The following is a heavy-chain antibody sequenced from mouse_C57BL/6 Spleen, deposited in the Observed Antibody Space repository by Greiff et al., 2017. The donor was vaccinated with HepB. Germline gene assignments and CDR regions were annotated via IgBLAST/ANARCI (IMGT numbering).Heavy chain of an antibody. J-gene: IGHJ1*03. D-gene: IGHD2-4*01. V-gene: IGHV3-6*01. CDR3: ARSGYDYDDGSYWYFDV. CDR2: ISYDGSN. Sequence: ESGPGLVKPSQSLSLTCSVTGYSITSGYYWNWIRQFPGNKLEWMGYISYDGSNNYNPSLKNRISITRDTSKNQFFLKLNSVTTEDTATYYCARSGYDYDDGSYWYFDVWGTGTTVTVSS. CDR1: GYSITSGYY.